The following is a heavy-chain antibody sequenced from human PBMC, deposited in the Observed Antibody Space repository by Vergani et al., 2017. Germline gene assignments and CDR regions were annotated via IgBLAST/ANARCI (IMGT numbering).Heavy chain of an antibody. CDR2: IYYSGST. Sequence: QVQLQESGPGLVKPSQTLSLTCTVSGGSISSGGYYWSWIRQHPGKGLEWIGYIYYSGSTYYNPSLKSRVTISVDTSKNQFSLKLSSVTAADTAVYYCARFMLVVPAAIGRYNWFDPWGQGTLVTVSS. CDR3: ARFMLVVPAAIGRYNWFDP. V-gene: IGHV4-31*03. D-gene: IGHD2-2*02. CDR1: GGSISSGGYY. J-gene: IGHJ5*02.